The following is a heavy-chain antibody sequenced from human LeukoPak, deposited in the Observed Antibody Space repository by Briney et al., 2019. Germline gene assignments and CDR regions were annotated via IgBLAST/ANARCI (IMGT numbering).Heavy chain of an antibody. CDR2: ISSSSSYI. V-gene: IGHV3-21*01. J-gene: IGHJ4*02. CDR1: GFTFSSYS. D-gene: IGHD3-3*01. CDR3: ARDPPDVLRFLDGGDY. Sequence: GGSLRLSCAASGFTFSSYSMNWVRQAPGKGLEWVSSISSSSSYIYYADSVKGRFTISRDNAKNSLYLQMNSLRAEDTAVYYCARDPPDVLRFLDGGDYWGQGTLVTVSS.